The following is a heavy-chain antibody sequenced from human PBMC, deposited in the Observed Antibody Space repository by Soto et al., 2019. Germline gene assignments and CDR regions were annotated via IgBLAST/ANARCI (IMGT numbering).Heavy chain of an antibody. V-gene: IGHV1-2*02. J-gene: IGHJ4*02. CDR2: MNPNSPHT. Sequence: ASVKVSCKDSGYTFTGYYIHWVRQARGQGLEWRGWMNPNSPHTNYAQNFQGRVTKTRHTSIRTACMELSRVRSADTAVYYCARALAKEYSGQGTMVTVSS. CDR3: ARALAKEY. CDR1: GYTFTGYY.